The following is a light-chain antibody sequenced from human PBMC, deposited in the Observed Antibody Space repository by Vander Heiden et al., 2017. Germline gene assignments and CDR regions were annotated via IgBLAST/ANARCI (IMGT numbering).Light chain of an antibody. CDR2: GAS. CDR3: LQYSSSPPIYT. J-gene: IGKJ2*01. V-gene: IGKV3-20*01. CDR1: QNVRGGY. Sequence: EVVLTQSPATLPLSPGEKVTLSCRASQNVRGGYLAWYQHKPGQAPRLLIHGASSRATGIPDRFRGSGSGTEFTLTISRLEPEDFAVYYCLQYSSSPPIYTFGQGTKLELK.